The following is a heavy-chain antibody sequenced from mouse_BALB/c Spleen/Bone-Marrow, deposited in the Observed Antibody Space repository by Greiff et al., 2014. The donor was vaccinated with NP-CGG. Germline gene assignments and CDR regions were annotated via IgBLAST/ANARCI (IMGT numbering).Heavy chain of an antibody. CDR1: GYSFTGYY. Sequence: VQLKQSGPELVKPGPSVKISCKASGYSFTGYYMHWVKQSHGKSLEWIGEINPYNGGTSYNQKFKGKATSTVDTSSSTAFMELHSLTSDDSLVYYCARQLYGNYAYWGQGTLVTVSA. CDR2: INPYNGGT. D-gene: IGHD2-10*02. CDR3: ARQLYGNYAY. V-gene: IGHV1S30*01. J-gene: IGHJ3*01.